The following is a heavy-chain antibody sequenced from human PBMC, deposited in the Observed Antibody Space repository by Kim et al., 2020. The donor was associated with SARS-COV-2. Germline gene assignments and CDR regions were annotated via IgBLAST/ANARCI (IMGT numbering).Heavy chain of an antibody. CDR3: ARQHLTREYSSSSPRRESPYYYCYGMDV. J-gene: IGHJ6*02. CDR2: IYYSGST. D-gene: IGHD6-6*01. V-gene: IGHV4-39*01. CDR1: GGSISSSSYY. Sequence: SETLSLTCTVSGGSISSSSYYWGWIRQPPGKGLEWIGSIYYSGSTYYNPSLKSRVTISVDTSKNQFSLKLSSVTAADTAVYYCARQHLTREYSSSSPRRESPYYYCYGMDVWGQGTTVTVSS.